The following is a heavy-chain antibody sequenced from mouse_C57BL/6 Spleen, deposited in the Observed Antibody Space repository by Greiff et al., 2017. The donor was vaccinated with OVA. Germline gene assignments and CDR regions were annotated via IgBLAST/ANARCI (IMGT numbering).Heavy chain of an antibody. V-gene: IGHV1-50*01. CDR2: IDPSDSYT. J-gene: IGHJ4*01. CDR1: GYTFTSYW. Sequence: QVQLQQPGAELVKPGASVKLSCKASGYTFTSYWMQWVKQRPGQGLEWIGEIDPSDSYTNYNQKFKGKATLTVDTSSSTAYMQLSSLTSEDSAVYYCARGDWNYYAMDYWGQGTSVTVSS. CDR3: ARGDWNYYAMDY. D-gene: IGHD3-3*01.